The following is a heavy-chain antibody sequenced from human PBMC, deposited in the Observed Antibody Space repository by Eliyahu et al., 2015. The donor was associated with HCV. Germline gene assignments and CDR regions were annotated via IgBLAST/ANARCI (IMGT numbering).Heavy chain of an antibody. V-gene: IGHV3-30*03. CDR2: ISSDGTKK. CDR3: ARDRPRGVETTRWFDP. D-gene: IGHD3-10*01. CDR1: GXTFSSYG. J-gene: IGHJ5*02. Sequence: QVQLVESGGGVVQPGRSLRLSCAXSGXTFSSYGMHWVRQAPGKGLGWVALISSDGTKKYYADSVKGRFTISRDNSKNTLYLQINSLSAEDTAIYYCARDRPRGVETTRWFDPWGQGTLVTVSS.